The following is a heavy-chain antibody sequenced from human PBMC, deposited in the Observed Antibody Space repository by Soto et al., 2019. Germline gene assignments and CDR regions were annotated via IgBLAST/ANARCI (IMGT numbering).Heavy chain of an antibody. CDR2: INPNSGGT. V-gene: IGHV1-2*04. CDR1: GYTFTGYY. CDR3: AAATLYGDYHLFDY. Sequence: GASVKVSCKASGYTFTGYYMHWVRQAPGQGLEWMGWINPNSGGTNYAQKFQGWVTMTRDTSISTAYMELSRLRSDDTAVYYCAAATLYGDYHLFDYWGQGTLVTVSS. J-gene: IGHJ4*02. D-gene: IGHD4-17*01.